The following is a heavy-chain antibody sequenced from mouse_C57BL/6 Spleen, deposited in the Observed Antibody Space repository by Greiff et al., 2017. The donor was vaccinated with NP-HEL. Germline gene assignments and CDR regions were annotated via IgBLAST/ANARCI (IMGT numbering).Heavy chain of an antibody. D-gene: IGHD1-1*01. CDR1: GYAFSSSW. Sequence: QVQLQQSGPELVKPGASVKISCKASGYAFSSSWMNWVKQRPGKGLEWIGRIYPGDGDTNYNGKFKGKATLTADKSSSTAYMHLSSLTSEDSAVYFCADYGSSSYAMDYWGQGTSVTVSS. CDR2: IYPGDGDT. V-gene: IGHV1-82*01. CDR3: ADYGSSSYAMDY. J-gene: IGHJ4*01.